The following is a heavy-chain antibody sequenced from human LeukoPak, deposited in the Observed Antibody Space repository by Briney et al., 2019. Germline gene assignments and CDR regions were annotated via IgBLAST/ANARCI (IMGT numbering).Heavy chain of an antibody. D-gene: IGHD3-3*01. CDR1: GFTFSSYW. CDR3: ARVLKDITIFGVVITFDY. V-gene: IGHV3-7*01. CDR2: IKQDGSEK. J-gene: IGHJ4*02. Sequence: GGSLRLSCAASGFTFSSYWMSWVRQAPGKGLEWVANIKQDGSEKYYVDSVKGRFTISRDNAKNSLYLQMSSLRAEDTAVYYCARVLKDITIFGVVITFDYWGQGTLVTVSS.